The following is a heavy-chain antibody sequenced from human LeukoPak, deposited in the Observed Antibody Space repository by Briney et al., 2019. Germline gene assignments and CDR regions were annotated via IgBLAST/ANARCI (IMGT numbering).Heavy chain of an antibody. J-gene: IGHJ4*02. CDR1: GYTFTGYY. D-gene: IGHD2-15*01. Sequence: ASVKVSCKASGYTFTGYYMHWVGHAPGQGLEWMGGINPNSGGTNYAQKFQGRVTMTRDTSISTAYMELSRLRSDDTAVYYCARGPLVVVAATPFDYWGQGTLVTVSS. CDR3: ARGPLVVVAATPFDY. V-gene: IGHV1-2*02. CDR2: INPNSGGT.